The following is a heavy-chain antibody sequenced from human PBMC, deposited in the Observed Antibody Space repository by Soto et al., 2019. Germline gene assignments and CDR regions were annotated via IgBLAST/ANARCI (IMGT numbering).Heavy chain of an antibody. J-gene: IGHJ6*02. Sequence: QVQLVESGGGVVQPGRSLRLSCAASGFTFSSYGMHWVRQAPGKGLEWVAVISYDGSNKYYADSVKGRFTISRDNSKNTLYLQMNSLRAEDTAVYYCAKDRPEWELYYYDGMDVWGQGTTVTVSS. CDR3: AKDRPEWELYYYDGMDV. V-gene: IGHV3-30*18. CDR2: ISYDGSNK. CDR1: GFTFSSYG. D-gene: IGHD1-26*01.